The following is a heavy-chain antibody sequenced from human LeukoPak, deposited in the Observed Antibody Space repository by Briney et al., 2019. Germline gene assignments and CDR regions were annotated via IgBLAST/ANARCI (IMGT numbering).Heavy chain of an antibody. CDR2: INHSGST. D-gene: IGHD6-13*01. Sequence: SETPSLTCAVYGGSFGGYYWSWIRQPPGKGLEWIGEINHSGSTNYNPSLKSRVTISVDTSKNQFSLKLSSVTAADTAVYYCARWESSSWYDYWGQGTLVTVSS. CDR3: ARWESSSWYDY. V-gene: IGHV4-34*01. J-gene: IGHJ4*02. CDR1: GGSFGGYY.